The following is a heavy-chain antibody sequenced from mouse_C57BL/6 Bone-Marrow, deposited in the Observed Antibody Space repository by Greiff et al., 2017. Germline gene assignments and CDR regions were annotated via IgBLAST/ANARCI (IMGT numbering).Heavy chain of an antibody. J-gene: IGHJ4*01. Sequence: QVQLQQSGAELVMPGASVKLSCKASGYTFTSYWMHWVKQRPGQGLEWIGEIDPSDSYTNYNQKFKGKSTLTVDKSSSTAYMQLSSLASEDSAVYYCARDYYCSSPYYAMDYWGQGTSVTVSA. CDR3: ARDYYCSSPYYAMDY. V-gene: IGHV1-69*01. CDR1: GYTFTSYW. D-gene: IGHD1-1*01. CDR2: IDPSDSYT.